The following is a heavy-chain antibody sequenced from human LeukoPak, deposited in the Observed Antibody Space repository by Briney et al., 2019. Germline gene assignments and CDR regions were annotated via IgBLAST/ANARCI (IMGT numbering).Heavy chain of an antibody. D-gene: IGHD2-15*01. CDR2: ISSSSSYI. J-gene: IGHJ1*01. CDR1: GFTFSSYS. CDR3: ARDENAYCSGGSCTYFQH. V-gene: IGHV3-21*01. Sequence: GGSLRLSCAASGFTFSSYSMNWVRQAPGKGLEWVSSISSSSSYIYYADSVRGRFTISRDNARNSLYLQMNSLRGEDTAVYYCARDENAYCSGGSCTYFQHWGQGTLVTVSS.